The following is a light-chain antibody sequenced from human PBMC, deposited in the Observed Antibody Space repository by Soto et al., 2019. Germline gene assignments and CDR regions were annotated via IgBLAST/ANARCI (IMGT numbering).Light chain of an antibody. CDR2: GAS. Sequence: EIVLTQSPGTLSLSPGERATLSCRASQSVSSSYLAWYQQKPGQAPRLLIYGASSRATGIPDRFNGSGSGTDYTLTISRLEPEDLSVYYCQQYGSSPPWTFGQGTKVEIK. CDR1: QSVSSSY. V-gene: IGKV3-20*01. CDR3: QQYGSSPPWT. J-gene: IGKJ1*01.